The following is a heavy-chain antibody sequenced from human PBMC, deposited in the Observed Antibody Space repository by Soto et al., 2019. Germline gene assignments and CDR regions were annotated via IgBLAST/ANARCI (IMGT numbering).Heavy chain of an antibody. D-gene: IGHD3-10*02. V-gene: IGHV3-30*18. CDR2: ISYDGSNK. CDR1: GFTFSSYG. J-gene: IGHJ4*02. CDR3: AKDWSAYRPMYYFDY. Sequence: PGGSLRLSCAASGFTFSSYGMHWVRQAPGKGLEWVAVISYDGSNKYYADSVKGRFTISRDNSKNTLYLQMNSLRAEDTAVYYCAKDWSAYRPMYYFDYWGQGTLVTVSS.